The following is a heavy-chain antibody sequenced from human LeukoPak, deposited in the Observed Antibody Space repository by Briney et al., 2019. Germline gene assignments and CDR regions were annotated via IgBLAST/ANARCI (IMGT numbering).Heavy chain of an antibody. CDR3: ARNVPSASHHFDI. V-gene: IGHV4-39*01. J-gene: IGHJ3*02. CDR2: IYYSGNT. D-gene: IGHD1-1*01. Sequence: DPSETLSLTRTVSGGSISSSSYCWGWIRQPPGKGLEWIGSIYYSGNTYDNPSLKSRVTMSVDTSKNQFSLKLSSVTAADTAVYYCARNVPSASHHFDIWGQGTVVTVSS. CDR1: GGSISSSSYC.